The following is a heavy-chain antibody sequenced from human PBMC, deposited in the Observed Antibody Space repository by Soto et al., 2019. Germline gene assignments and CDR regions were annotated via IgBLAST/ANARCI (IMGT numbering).Heavy chain of an antibody. CDR3: ARVRAFWSAQSAFDI. J-gene: IGHJ3*02. Sequence: SETLSLTCAVYGGSFSGYYWSWIRQPPGKGLEWIGEINHSGSTNYNPSLKSRVTISVDTSKNQFSLKLSSVTAADTAVYYCARVRAFWSAQSAFDIWGQGTMVTVSS. V-gene: IGHV4-34*01. CDR1: GGSFSGYY. D-gene: IGHD3-3*01. CDR2: INHSGST.